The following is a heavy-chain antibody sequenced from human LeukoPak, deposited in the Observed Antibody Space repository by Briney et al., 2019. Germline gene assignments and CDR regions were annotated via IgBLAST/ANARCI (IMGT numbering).Heavy chain of an antibody. D-gene: IGHD6-13*01. V-gene: IGHV3-21*01. Sequence: GGPLRLSCAASGFTFSSYSMNWVRQAPGKGLEWVSSISSSSSYIYYADSVKGRFTISRDNAKNSLYLQMNSLRAEDTAVYYCARRKDGIRQQLHFDAFGIWGQGTMVTVSS. CDR2: ISSSSSYI. CDR1: GFTFSSYS. CDR3: ARRKDGIRQQLHFDAFGI. J-gene: IGHJ3*02.